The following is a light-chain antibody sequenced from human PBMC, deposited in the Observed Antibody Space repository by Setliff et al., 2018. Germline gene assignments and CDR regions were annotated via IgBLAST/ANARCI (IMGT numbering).Light chain of an antibody. CDR2: SNN. J-gene: IGLJ1*01. CDR3: AAWDDSLNGRV. CDR1: SSNIGSNT. Sequence: LTQPPSASGTPGQRVTISCSGSSSNIGSNTVNWYQQLPGTAPKLLIYSNNQRPSGVPDRFSRSKSGTSASLAISGLQSEDEADYYCAAWDDSLNGRVFGTGTKVTVL. V-gene: IGLV1-44*01.